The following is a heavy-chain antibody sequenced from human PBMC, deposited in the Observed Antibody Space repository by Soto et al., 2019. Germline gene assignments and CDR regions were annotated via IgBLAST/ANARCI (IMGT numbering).Heavy chain of an antibody. V-gene: IGHV4-34*01. D-gene: IGHD6-13*01. CDR2: INHSGST. J-gene: IGHJ4*02. CDR3: ARGDRSSRYFDY. Sequence: XTLSLSCAVYGGSFSGYYWSWIRQPPGKGLEWIGEINHSGSTNYNPSLKSRVTISVDTSKNQFSLKLSSVTAADKAVYYCARGDRSSRYFDYWGQGTLVTVSS. CDR1: GGSFSGYY.